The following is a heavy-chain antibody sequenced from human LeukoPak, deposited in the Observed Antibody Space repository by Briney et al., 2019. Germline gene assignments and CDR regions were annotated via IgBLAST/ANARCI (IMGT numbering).Heavy chain of an antibody. CDR1: GFTFSSYA. CDR3: AIIVGATRNLTFDY. V-gene: IGHV3-23*01. Sequence: GGSLRLSCAASGFTFSSYAMSWVRQAPGKGLEWVSAISGSGGSTYYADSVKGRFTISRDNSKNTLYLQMNSLRAEDTAVYYCAIIVGATRNLTFDYWGQGTLVSVSS. J-gene: IGHJ4*02. D-gene: IGHD1-26*01. CDR2: ISGSGGST.